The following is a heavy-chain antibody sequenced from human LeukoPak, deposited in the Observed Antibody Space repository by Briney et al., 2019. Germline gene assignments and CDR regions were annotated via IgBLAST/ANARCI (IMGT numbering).Heavy chain of an antibody. V-gene: IGHV3-30*18. Sequence: GGSLRLSCAASGFTFHRYGIHWVRQAPGKGLEWVAVISSDGSDKYYADSVKGRFTISRDNSKNTLYLQVSSLRAEDTAVYYCVKDIHYYGSGNYYNGYFDYWGQGTLVTVSS. CDR1: GFTFHRYG. D-gene: IGHD3-10*01. CDR3: VKDIHYYGSGNYYNGYFDY. J-gene: IGHJ4*02. CDR2: ISSDGSDK.